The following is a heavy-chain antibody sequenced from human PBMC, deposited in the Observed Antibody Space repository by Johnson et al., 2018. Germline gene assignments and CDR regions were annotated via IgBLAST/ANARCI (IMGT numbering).Heavy chain of an antibody. V-gene: IGHV3-74*03. CDR2: ITRVGSST. Sequence: VELVECGGGLVQPGGSLRLSCAVSGFTFSTYLMHWVRQAPGKGLVWVSRITRVGSSTEYAGSVRGRFTVSRDNAKKTLDLQMNSLRAEDTAVYYCARDVGWFDGFDIWGQGTMVTVSS. CDR1: GFTFSTYL. CDR3: ARDVGWFDGFDI. D-gene: IGHD3-3*01. J-gene: IGHJ3*02.